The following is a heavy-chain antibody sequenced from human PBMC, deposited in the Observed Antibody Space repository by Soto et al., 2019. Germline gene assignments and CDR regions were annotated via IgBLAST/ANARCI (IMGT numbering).Heavy chain of an antibody. CDR3: ASNGYSSSWYSGYWFDP. Sequence: GASVKVSCKASGGTFSSYAISWVRQAPGQGLEWMGGIIPIFGTANYAQKFQGRVTITADESTSTAYMEPSSLRSEDTAVYYCASNGYSSSWYSGYWFDPWGQGTLVTVSS. V-gene: IGHV1-69*13. CDR2: IIPIFGTA. CDR1: GGTFSSYA. J-gene: IGHJ5*02. D-gene: IGHD6-13*01.